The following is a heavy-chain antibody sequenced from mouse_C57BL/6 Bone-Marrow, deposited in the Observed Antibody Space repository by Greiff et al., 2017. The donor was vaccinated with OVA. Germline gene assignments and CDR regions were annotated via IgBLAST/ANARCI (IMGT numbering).Heavy chain of an antibody. CDR2: INPNNGGT. CDR1: GYTFTDYY. Sequence: EVQLQQSGPELVKPGASVKISCKASGYTFTDYYMNWVKQSHGKSLEWIGDINPNNGGTSYNQKFKGKATLTVDKSSSTAYMERRSLTSEASAVYYWARFGVTTRAYWGQGTLVTVSA. CDR3: ARFGVTTRAY. D-gene: IGHD2-2*01. V-gene: IGHV1-26*01. J-gene: IGHJ3*01.